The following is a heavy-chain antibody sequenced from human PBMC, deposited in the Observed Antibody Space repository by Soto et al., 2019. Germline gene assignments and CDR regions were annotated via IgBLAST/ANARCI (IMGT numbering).Heavy chain of an antibody. CDR2: VFYTGFT. J-gene: IGHJ4*02. D-gene: IGHD1-20*01. Sequence: QLQLQESGPGLVKPSETLSLTCAVSGASISGSYYYWAWLRQSPGKGPEWIGSVFYTGFTSYNPSLESRVSVSVDTSKSQFSLNLSAVTAADTAVYYCATSQKGYNWNYFDHWGQGALVTVSS. CDR3: ATSQKGYNWNYFDH. CDR1: GASISGSYYY. V-gene: IGHV4-39*01.